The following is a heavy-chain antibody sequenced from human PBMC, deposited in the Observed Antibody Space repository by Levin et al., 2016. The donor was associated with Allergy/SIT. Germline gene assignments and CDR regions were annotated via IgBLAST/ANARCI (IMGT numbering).Heavy chain of an antibody. CDR1: GFSLSTYT. Sequence: GGSLRLSCAVSGFSLSTYTVSWVRQVPAKGLQWVSSIIGAGGSTRYADSVKGRFTISRDISRNTVFLQMNSLRADDTAVYYCAKDRVPDGRWDIDYWGQGTLVTVSS. J-gene: IGHJ4*02. D-gene: IGHD2-2*01. V-gene: IGHV3-23*01. CDR3: AKDRVPDGRWDIDY. CDR2: IIGAGGST.